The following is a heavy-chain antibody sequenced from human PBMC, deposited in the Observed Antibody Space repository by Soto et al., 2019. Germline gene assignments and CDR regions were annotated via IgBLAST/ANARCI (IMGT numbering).Heavy chain of an antibody. Sequence: GGSLRLSCAASGFTFSSYAMSWVRQAPGKGLEWVSAISGSGGSTYYADSVKGRFTISRDNSKIALYLQMNSLRAEDTAVYYCAKDISRDSDAFDIWGQGTMVTVSS. V-gene: IGHV3-23*01. D-gene: IGHD2-2*01. CDR3: AKDISRDSDAFDI. CDR2: ISGSGGST. CDR1: GFTFSSYA. J-gene: IGHJ3*02.